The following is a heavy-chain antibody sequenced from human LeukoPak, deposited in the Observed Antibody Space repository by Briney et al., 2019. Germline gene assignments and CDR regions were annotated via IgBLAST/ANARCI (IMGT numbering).Heavy chain of an antibody. V-gene: IGHV3-74*01. CDR3: ARDKAYGMDV. J-gene: IGHJ6*02. Sequence: GGSLRLSCAASGFTFSSYGMHWVRQAPGKGLVWVSRIDSDVSYINYADSVKGRFTISRDNAKNTVYLQMNSLRAEDTAVYHCARDKAYGMDVWGQGTTVTVSS. CDR2: IDSDVSYI. CDR1: GFTFSSYG.